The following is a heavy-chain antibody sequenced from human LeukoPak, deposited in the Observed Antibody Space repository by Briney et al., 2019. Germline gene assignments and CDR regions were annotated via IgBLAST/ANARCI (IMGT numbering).Heavy chain of an antibody. V-gene: IGHV3-30*18. J-gene: IGHJ4*02. CDR3: AKARTMVRGVIDH. CDR1: GFTFSSYG. CDR2: ISYDGSNK. Sequence: GGSLRLSCAASGFTFSSYGMHWVRQAPGKGLEWVAVISYDGSNKYYADSVKGRFTISRDNSKNTLYLQMNSLRAEDTAVYYCAKARTMVRGVIDHWGQGTLVTVSS. D-gene: IGHD3-10*01.